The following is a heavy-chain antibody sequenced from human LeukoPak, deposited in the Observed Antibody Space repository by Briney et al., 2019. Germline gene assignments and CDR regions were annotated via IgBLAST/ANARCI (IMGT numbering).Heavy chain of an antibody. J-gene: IGHJ5*02. D-gene: IGHD3-3*01. Sequence: PSETLSLTCAVSGYSISSGYYWSWIRQPPGKGLEWIGYIYYSGSTNYNPSLKSRVTISVDTSKNQFSLKLSSVTAADTAVYYCARVTGPYDFWSGFDPWGQGTLVTVSS. CDR2: IYYSGST. V-gene: IGHV4-61*01. CDR1: GYSISSGYY. CDR3: ARVTGPYDFWSGFDP.